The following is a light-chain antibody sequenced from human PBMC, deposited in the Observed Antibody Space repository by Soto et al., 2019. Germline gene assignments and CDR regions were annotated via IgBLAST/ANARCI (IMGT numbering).Light chain of an antibody. J-gene: IGKJ1*01. V-gene: IGKV1-5*03. CDR3: QQYQSYWT. CDR1: QSISSW. Sequence: DIQMPQSPSTLSASVGDRVTITCRASQSISSWLAWYQQKPGKAPNLLIYKASSLESGVPSTFSGSGSGTEFTLTISSLQPDDFANYYCQQYQSYWTFGQGTKVEIK. CDR2: KAS.